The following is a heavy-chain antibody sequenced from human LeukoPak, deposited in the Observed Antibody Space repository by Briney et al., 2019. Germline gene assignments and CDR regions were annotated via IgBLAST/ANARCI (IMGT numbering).Heavy chain of an antibody. D-gene: IGHD3-22*01. CDR2: ISAYNGNT. CDR3: ARRYYYDSSGYYYYPYFDY. J-gene: IGHJ4*02. Sequence: ASVKVSCKASGYTFTSHGISWVRQAPGQGLEWMGWISAYNGNTNYAQKLQGRVTMTTDASTSTAYMELRSLRSDDTAVYYCARRYYYDSSGYYYYPYFDYWGQGTLVTVSS. CDR1: GYTFTSHG. V-gene: IGHV1-18*01.